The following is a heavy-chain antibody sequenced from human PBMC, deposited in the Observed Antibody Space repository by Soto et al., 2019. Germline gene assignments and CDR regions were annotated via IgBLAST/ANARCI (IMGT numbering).Heavy chain of an antibody. Sequence: ETLSLTCTVSGDSISSATHYWNWIRQHPGKGLEWIGYVSSSGNSYYSPSLKSRVTISVDTSKNQFSLKLSSVTAADTAVYYCARTRSGYYYSFDYWGQGTLVTVSS. CDR3: ARTRSGYYYSFDY. CDR1: GDSISSATHY. D-gene: IGHD3-22*01. J-gene: IGHJ4*02. V-gene: IGHV4-61*01. CDR2: VSSSGNS.